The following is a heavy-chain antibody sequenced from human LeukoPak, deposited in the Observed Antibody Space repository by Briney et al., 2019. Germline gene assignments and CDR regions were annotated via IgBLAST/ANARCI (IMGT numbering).Heavy chain of an antibody. V-gene: IGHV4-31*03. D-gene: IGHD3-22*01. J-gene: IGHJ5*02. CDR3: ARDYDSSGYNWFDP. CDR2: IYYSGST. Sequence: SETLSLTCTVSGGSISSGVYYWSWIRQHPGKGLEWIGYIYYSGSTYYNPSLKSRVTISVDTSKNQFSLKLSSVTAADTAVYYCARDYDSSGYNWFDPWGQGTLVTVSS. CDR1: GGSISSGVYY.